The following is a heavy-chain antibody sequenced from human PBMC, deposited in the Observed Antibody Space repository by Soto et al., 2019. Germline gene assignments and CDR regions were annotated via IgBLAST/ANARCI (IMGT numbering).Heavy chain of an antibody. CDR2: INAGNGNA. J-gene: IGHJ6*02. CDR1: GYTFTSYA. Sequence: VASVKVSCKASGYTFTSYAMHWVRQAPGQRLEWMGWINAGNGNAKYSQKFQGRVTITRDTSASTAYMELSSLRSEDTAVYYCAREINCSGGSCSRHFYYYYGMDVWGQGTTVTVSS. V-gene: IGHV1-3*01. CDR3: AREINCSGGSCSRHFYYYYGMDV. D-gene: IGHD2-15*01.